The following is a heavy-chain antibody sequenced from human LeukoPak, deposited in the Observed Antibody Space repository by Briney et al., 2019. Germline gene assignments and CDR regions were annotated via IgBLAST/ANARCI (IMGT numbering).Heavy chain of an antibody. CDR1: GGSISNFY. CDR3: ARGRPIVVVPAATLGAFDI. J-gene: IGHJ3*02. CDR2: IYYSGST. V-gene: IGHV4-59*01. D-gene: IGHD2-2*01. Sequence: PSETLSLTCTVSGGSISNFYWSWIRQPPGKGLEWIGYIYYSGSTNYNPSLKSRVTISVDTSKNQFSLKLSSVTAADTAVYYCARGRPIVVVPAATLGAFDIWGQGTMATVSS.